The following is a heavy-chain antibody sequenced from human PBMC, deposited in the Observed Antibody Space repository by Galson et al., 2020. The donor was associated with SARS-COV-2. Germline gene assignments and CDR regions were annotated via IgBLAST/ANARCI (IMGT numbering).Heavy chain of an antibody. CDR1: GYRFTDFY. D-gene: IGHD3-10*01. CDR3: GRVPLFYYGSGSYSDY. Sequence: ASVKVSCKASGYRFTDFYIHWVRQAPGQGLEWMGWVNPISGGTNYAQKFQGRVTMTRDTSITTAYMDLSRLTSDDTAVYYCGRVPLFYYGSGSYSDYWSQGTLFTVSS. V-gene: IGHV1-2*02. CDR2: VNPISGGT. J-gene: IGHJ4*02.